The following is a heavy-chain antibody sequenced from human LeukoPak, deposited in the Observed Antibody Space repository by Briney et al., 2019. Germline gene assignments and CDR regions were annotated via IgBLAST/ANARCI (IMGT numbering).Heavy chain of an antibody. J-gene: IGHJ4*02. CDR1: GGSISSGGYY. D-gene: IGHD6-19*01. V-gene: IGHV4-30-2*01. CDR3: ARAVAGTFGYGLGY. CDR2: IYHSGST. Sequence: PSETLSLTCTVSGGSISSGGYYWSWIRQPPGKGLEWIGYIYHSGSTYYNPSLKSRVTISVDRSKNQFSLKLSSVTAADTAVYYCARAVAGTFGYGLGYWGQGTLVTVSS.